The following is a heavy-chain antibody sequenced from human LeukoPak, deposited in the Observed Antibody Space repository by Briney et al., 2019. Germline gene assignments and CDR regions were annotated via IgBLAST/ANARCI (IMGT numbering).Heavy chain of an antibody. CDR2: ISHSGTT. Sequence: SETLSLTCAVSGGSISSGGHSWIWIRQPPGKGLEWLGYISHSGTTYYNLSLKSRVTISVDRSKNQFSLQLNSVTAADSAVYYCARVYDASVLYFDYWGRGTLVTVSS. D-gene: IGHD5/OR15-5a*01. CDR3: ARVYDASVLYFDY. V-gene: IGHV4-30-2*01. CDR1: GGSISSGGHS. J-gene: IGHJ4*02.